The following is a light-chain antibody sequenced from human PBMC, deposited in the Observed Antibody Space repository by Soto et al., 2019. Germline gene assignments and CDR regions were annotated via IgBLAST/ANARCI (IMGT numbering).Light chain of an antibody. V-gene: IGKV3-15*01. CDR3: QQYKNWPRT. J-gene: IGKJ1*01. Sequence: EIVMTQSPATLSVSPGERATLSCRASQSVSSNLAWYQQKPGQAPRLLIYGASTRATGIPARFSGSGSGTEFTLTISSLQSEEFAVYYCQQYKNWPRTFGQGTKV. CDR1: QSVSSN. CDR2: GAS.